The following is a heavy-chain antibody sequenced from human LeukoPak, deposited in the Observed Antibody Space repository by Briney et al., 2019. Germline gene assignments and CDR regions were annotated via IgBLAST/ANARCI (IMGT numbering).Heavy chain of an antibody. J-gene: IGHJ6*03. Sequence: PSETLSLTGTVSGGSISPYYWSWIRQRPGKGLEWIGYIYYSGSTNYNPSLKSRVTISVDTSKNQFSLKLSSVTAADTAVYYCARAFYPGYYSYMAVWGKGTTVTVSS. CDR3: ARAFYPGYYSYMAV. CDR2: IYYSGST. V-gene: IGHV4-59*01. D-gene: IGHD3-3*02. CDR1: GGSISPYY.